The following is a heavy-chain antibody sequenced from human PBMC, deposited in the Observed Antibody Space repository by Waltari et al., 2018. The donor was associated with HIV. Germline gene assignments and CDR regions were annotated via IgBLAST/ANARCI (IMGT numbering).Heavy chain of an antibody. CDR1: GYTFIAYF. V-gene: IGHV1-2*02. Sequence: QDQLLQSGTGVKEPGASLRVSCRPSGYTFIAYFTHWGRQAPGQGLEWMGDLNPGSGDTEYAQKFRGRVTLTGDTSVNTAYLDLKGLRFDDTATYFCHRPWDSDHWGSDLWGQGTLVIVS. CDR3: HRPWDSDHWGSDL. J-gene: IGHJ4*01. D-gene: IGHD3-16*01. CDR2: LNPGSGDT.